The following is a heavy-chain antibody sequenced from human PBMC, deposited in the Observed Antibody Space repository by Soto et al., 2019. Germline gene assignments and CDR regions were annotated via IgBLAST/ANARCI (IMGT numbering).Heavy chain of an antibody. J-gene: IGHJ1*01. D-gene: IGHD3-10*02. V-gene: IGHV3-33*01. CDR3: ARDFRVAPSDVPEYFYH. CDR2: IWYDGSNK. Sequence: GGSLRLSCVASGFNSYGMHWVRQAPGKGLEWVSVIWYDGSNKYYADSVKGRFTISRDNSKKTLYLQMNSLTSEDTAVYYSARDFRVAPSDVPEYFYHWGQGTLVTVYS. CDR1: GFNSYG.